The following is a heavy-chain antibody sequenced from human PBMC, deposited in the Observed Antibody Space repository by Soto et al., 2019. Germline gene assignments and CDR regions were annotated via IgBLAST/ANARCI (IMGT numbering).Heavy chain of an antibody. D-gene: IGHD1-26*01. Sequence: QVQLVQSGAEVKKPGSSVKVSCKASGGTFSSYAISWVRQAPGQGLEWMGGIIPIFGTANYAQKFQGRVTITADESTSTGYLELSGLRSEDTAVYFCATSGNYCNPIFDYWGQGTLVTVSS. J-gene: IGHJ4*02. CDR2: IIPIFGTA. CDR1: GGTFSSYA. CDR3: ATSGNYCNPIFDY. V-gene: IGHV1-69*12.